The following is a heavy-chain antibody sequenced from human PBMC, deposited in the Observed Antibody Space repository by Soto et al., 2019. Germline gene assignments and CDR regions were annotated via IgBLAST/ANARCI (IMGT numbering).Heavy chain of an antibody. Sequence: EVQLVESGGGLVQPGGSLRLSCADSGFSSSPFWMTWVRQAPGKGLEWVALIKQDGSEELYVDSVKGRFTISRDNAKNSVYLQMSSLRVEDTAVYYCTGGSGWLQTEWCQGTLVTVSS. CDR2: IKQDGSEE. CDR3: TGGSGWLQTE. CDR1: GFSSSPFW. V-gene: IGHV3-7*04. D-gene: IGHD6-19*01. J-gene: IGHJ4*02.